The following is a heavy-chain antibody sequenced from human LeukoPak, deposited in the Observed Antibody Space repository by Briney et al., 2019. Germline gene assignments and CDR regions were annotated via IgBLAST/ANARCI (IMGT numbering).Heavy chain of an antibody. CDR3: AKLCDFWSGYSNDAFDI. CDR1: GFTFSSYG. Sequence: PGGSLRLSCAASGFTFSSYGMHWVRQAPGKGLEWVAFIRYDGSNEYYADSVKGRFTISRDNSKNTLYLQMNSLRAEDTAVYYCAKLCDFWSGYSNDAFDIWGQGTMVTVSS. V-gene: IGHV3-30*02. J-gene: IGHJ3*02. CDR2: IRYDGSNE. D-gene: IGHD3-3*01.